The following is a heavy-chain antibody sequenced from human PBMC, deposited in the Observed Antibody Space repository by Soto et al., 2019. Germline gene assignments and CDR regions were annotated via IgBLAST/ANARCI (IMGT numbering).Heavy chain of an antibody. CDR1: GGTFSSYT. D-gene: IGHD2-15*01. J-gene: IGHJ6*02. CDR3: ASDGNIVAVVAGGYYYGMEV. CDR2: IIPILGIA. Sequence: QVQLVQSGAEVKKPGSSVKVSCKASGGTFSSYTISWVRQAPGQGLEWMGRIIPILGIANYAQKFQGRVTSTADKSTSTAYIEQSSLRTEDTAVYYCASDGNIVAVVAGGYYYGMEVWGQGTTVTVSS. V-gene: IGHV1-69*02.